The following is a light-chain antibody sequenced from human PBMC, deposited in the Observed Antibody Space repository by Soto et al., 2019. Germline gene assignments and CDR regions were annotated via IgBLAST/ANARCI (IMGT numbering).Light chain of an antibody. CDR1: QSISHF. CDR2: AAS. J-gene: IGKJ5*01. V-gene: IGKV1-12*01. Sequence: DIQMTQSPSTLSASVGDRVTITCRASQSISHFLAWYQQKPGKAPKLLIYAASSLQSGVPSRFSGSGSGTDFTLTISSLQPEDFATYYCQQANSFPITFGQGTRLEI. CDR3: QQANSFPIT.